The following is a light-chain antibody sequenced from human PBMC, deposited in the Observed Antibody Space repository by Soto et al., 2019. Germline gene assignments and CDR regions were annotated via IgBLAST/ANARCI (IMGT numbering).Light chain of an antibody. CDR3: SSYRGGSALGV. CDR1: SSDIGGYNY. CDR2: EVS. Sequence: HSALTQPASVSGSPGQSITISCTGTSSDIGGYNYVSWYQQHPGKAPKLMIFEVSNRPSGVSNRFSGSKSGNTASLTISGLQAEDEADYYCSSYRGGSALGVFGTGTKLTVL. V-gene: IGLV2-14*01. J-gene: IGLJ1*01.